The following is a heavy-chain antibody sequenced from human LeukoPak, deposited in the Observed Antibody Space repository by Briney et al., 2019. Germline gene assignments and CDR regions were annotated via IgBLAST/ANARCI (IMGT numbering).Heavy chain of an antibody. CDR2: IYYSGST. D-gene: IGHD3-16*01. CDR1: GGSISSYY. Sequence: PSDTLSLTCTVSGGSISSYYWSWIRQPPGKGLEWIGYIYYSGSTNYNPSLKSRVTISVDTSKNHFSLKLSSVTAADTAVYYCARHLYDYVWGSYGPSAFDYWGQGTLATVSS. CDR3: ARHLYDYVWGSYGPSAFDY. V-gene: IGHV4-59*08. J-gene: IGHJ4*02.